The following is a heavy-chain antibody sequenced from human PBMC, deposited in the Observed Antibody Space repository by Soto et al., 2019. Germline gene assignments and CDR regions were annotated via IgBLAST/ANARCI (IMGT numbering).Heavy chain of an antibody. V-gene: IGHV4-31*03. D-gene: IGHD4-17*01. Sequence: QVQLQESGPGLVKPSQTLSLTCTVSGGSISSGGYYWSWIRQHPGKGLEWIGYIYYSGSTYYNPSLKSRVTISVDASKNQFSLKLSSVTAADTAVYYCARDLYGGNSDGGYFDYWGQGTLVTVSS. CDR3: ARDLYGGNSDGGYFDY. J-gene: IGHJ4*02. CDR1: GGSISSGGYY. CDR2: IYYSGST.